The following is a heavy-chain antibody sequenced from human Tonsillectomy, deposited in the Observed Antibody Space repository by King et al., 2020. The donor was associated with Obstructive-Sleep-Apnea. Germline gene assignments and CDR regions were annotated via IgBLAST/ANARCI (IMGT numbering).Heavy chain of an antibody. CDR2: IKRTVDTGTT. V-gene: IGHV3-15*07. J-gene: IGHJ4*02. CDR3: TTYYGPD. CDR1: GFTFSNVW. D-gene: IGHD3-3*01. Sequence: VQLVESGGDLVKPGGSLRLSCAASGFTFSNVWMNWVRQAPGKGLEWVARIKRTVDTGTTDYAAPVKDRFIVSRDDSKSMLYLQMNSLKIEDTAVYYCTTYYGPDWGQGTSVTVSS.